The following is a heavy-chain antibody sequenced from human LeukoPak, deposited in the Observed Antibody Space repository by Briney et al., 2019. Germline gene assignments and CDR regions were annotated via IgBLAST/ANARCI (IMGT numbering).Heavy chain of an antibody. CDR1: GGTFSSYA. J-gene: IGHJ4*02. CDR3: ARDGDGDYDSSGYQIY. V-gene: IGHV1-69*04. D-gene: IGHD3-22*01. CDR2: IIPILGIA. Sequence: ASVEVSCKASGGTFSSYAISWVRQAPGQGLEWMGRIIPILGIANYAQKFQGRVTITADKSTSTAYMELSSLRSDDTAVYYCARDGDGDYDSSGYQIYWGQGTLVTVSS.